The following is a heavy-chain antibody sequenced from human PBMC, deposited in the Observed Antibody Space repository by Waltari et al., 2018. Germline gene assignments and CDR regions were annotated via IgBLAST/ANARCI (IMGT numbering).Heavy chain of an antibody. CDR2: IYSGGYT. CDR1: GLHVSNNY. CDR3: ARHPRYDSPD. V-gene: IGHV3-66*02. D-gene: IGHD3-22*01. J-gene: IGHJ4*02. Sequence: EVQLPEPGGGLVQPGGSLRLSCAASGLHVSNNYMSWGRQAPGKGLEWVSLIYSGGYTQYADSVKGRFTISRDNSKNTLYPQMNSLRVEDTAVYYCARHPRYDSPDWGQGTLVIVSS.